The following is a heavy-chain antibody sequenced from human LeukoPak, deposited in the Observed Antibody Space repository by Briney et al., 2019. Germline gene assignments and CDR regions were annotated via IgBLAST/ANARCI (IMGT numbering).Heavy chain of an antibody. CDR3: AKYYYGSGSYLDY. V-gene: IGHV3-23*01. CDR1: GFTFSSYA. CDR2: ISGSGGST. J-gene: IGHJ4*02. Sequence: GGSLRLSCAASGFTFSSYAMSWVRQAPGKGLEWVSAISGSGGSTYYADSVEGRFIISRDNSKNTLYLQMNSLRAEDTAVYYCAKYYYGSGSYLDYWGQGTLVTVSS. D-gene: IGHD3-10*01.